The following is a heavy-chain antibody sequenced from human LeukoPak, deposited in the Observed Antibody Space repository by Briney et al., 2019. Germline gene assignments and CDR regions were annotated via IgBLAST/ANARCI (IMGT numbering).Heavy chain of an antibody. CDR1: GFTFSAYT. V-gene: IGHV3-23*01. CDR2: IIGSSGDT. Sequence: GGSLRLSCAASGFTFSAYTMNWVRQAPGKGLEWVSLIIGSSGDTFYADSVKGRFTISRGNSKNTLFLQMNSLRAGDTALYYCAKGAYDYIEMGYIDYWGQGTQVTVSS. J-gene: IGHJ4*02. CDR3: AKGAYDYIEMGYIDY. D-gene: IGHD5-12*01.